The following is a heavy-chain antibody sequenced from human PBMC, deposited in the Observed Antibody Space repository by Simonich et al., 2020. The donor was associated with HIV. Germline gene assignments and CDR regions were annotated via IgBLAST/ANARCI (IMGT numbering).Heavy chain of an antibody. D-gene: IGHD4-4*01. Sequence: QVQLVESGGGVVQPGRSLRLSCAASGFTFSSYAMHWVRQAPGKGQEWLAFRSKDGKNKYYAESVQGRFTISRDNSKNTLYLQMSSLRAEDTAVYYCARDGYSNYYYYFYMDVWGKGTTVTVSS. V-gene: IGHV3-30*07. J-gene: IGHJ6*03. CDR3: ARDGYSNYYYYFYMDV. CDR1: GFTFSSYA. CDR2: RSKDGKNK.